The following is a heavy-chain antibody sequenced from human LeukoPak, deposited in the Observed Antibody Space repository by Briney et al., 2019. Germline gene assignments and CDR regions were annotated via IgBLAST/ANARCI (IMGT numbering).Heavy chain of an antibody. CDR3: ARDPRYSGYEIFDY. V-gene: IGHV4-39*07. J-gene: IGHJ4*02. Sequence: SETLSLTCTVSGGSISSSSYYWGWIRQPPGKGLEWIGSIYYSGSTYYNPSLKSRVTISVDTSKNQFSLKLSSVTAADTAVYYCARDPRYSGYEIFDYWGQGTLVTVSS. CDR2: IYYSGST. CDR1: GGSISSSSYY. D-gene: IGHD5-12*01.